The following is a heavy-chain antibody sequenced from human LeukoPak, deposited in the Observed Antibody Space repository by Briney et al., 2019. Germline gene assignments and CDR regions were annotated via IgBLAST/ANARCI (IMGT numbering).Heavy chain of an antibody. CDR1: GGSISSSSYY. CDR2: IYYSGST. D-gene: IGHD2-2*02. Sequence: SETLCLTCTVSGGSISSSSYYWGWIRQPPGKGLEWIGSIYYSGSTYYNPSLKSRVTISVDTSKNQFSLKLSSVTAADTAVYYCARTDIVVVPAAIRGGYSFDYWGQGTLVTVSS. J-gene: IGHJ4*02. V-gene: IGHV4-39*07. CDR3: ARTDIVVVPAAIRGGYSFDY.